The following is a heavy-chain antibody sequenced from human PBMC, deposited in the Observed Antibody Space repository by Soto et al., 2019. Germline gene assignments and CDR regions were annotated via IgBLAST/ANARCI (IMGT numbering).Heavy chain of an antibody. Sequence: SGGSLRLSCAASGFTFSSYAMSWVRQAPGKGLERVSAISGSGGSTYYADSVKGRFTISRDNSKNTLYLQMNSLKIEDTAVYYCTTDSRTIMPEVRFDFWGHGTLVTVSS. J-gene: IGHJ4*01. CDR3: TTDSRTIMPEVRFDF. CDR2: ISGSGGST. D-gene: IGHD3-16*01. CDR1: GFTFSSYA. V-gene: IGHV3-23*01.